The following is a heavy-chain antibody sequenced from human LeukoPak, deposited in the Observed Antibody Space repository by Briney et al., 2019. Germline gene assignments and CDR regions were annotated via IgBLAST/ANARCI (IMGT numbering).Heavy chain of an antibody. V-gene: IGHV1-8*02. Sequence: ASVKVSCKASGGTFSSYAISWVRQAPGQGLEWTGWMNPNSGNTGYAQKFQGRVTMTRNTSISTAYMELSSLRSEDTAVYYCAIENGGSYFEYWGQGTLVTVSS. J-gene: IGHJ4*02. D-gene: IGHD1-26*01. CDR2: MNPNSGNT. CDR1: GGTFSSYA. CDR3: AIENGGSYFEY.